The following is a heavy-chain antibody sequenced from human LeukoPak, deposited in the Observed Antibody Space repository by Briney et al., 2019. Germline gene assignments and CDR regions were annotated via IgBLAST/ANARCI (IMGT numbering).Heavy chain of an antibody. CDR2: FNPEDGET. Sequence: GASVKVSCKVSGYTLTELSMHWVRQAPGKGREWMGGFNPEDGETIYAHKFQGRFNMPEDTSTDTAYMELSSLRSEDTAVYYCATVIGTNDPGAIDYWGQGTLVTVSS. CDR1: GYTLTELS. J-gene: IGHJ4*02. D-gene: IGHD1-1*01. V-gene: IGHV1-24*01. CDR3: ATVIGTNDPGAIDY.